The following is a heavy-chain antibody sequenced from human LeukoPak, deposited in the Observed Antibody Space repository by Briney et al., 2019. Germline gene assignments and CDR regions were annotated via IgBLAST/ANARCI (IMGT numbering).Heavy chain of an antibody. CDR1: GFTFDSYA. V-gene: IGHV3-23*01. D-gene: IGHD6-6*01. CDR2: ISGSATGT. Sequence: GGSLRLSCAASGFTFDSYAMGWVRRAPGRGLEWVSAISGSATGTYYADSVKGRFTISRDNSKKTLHLQMNSLRAEDTAIYYCVKSGEYSSSSAPYNYFDYWGQGTLVTVSS. J-gene: IGHJ4*02. CDR3: VKSGEYSSSSAPYNYFDY.